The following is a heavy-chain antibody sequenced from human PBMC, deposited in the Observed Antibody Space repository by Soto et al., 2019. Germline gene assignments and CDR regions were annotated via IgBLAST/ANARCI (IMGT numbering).Heavy chain of an antibody. D-gene: IGHD4-17*01. Sequence: GESLKISCKGSGYSFSHFWIGWVRQMSGKGLEWMGIIYPGDSETTYSPSFQGQVTISADKSISTAYLQWSSLKASDTAIYYCAVPATVATATTFDIWGQGTMVTVSS. V-gene: IGHV5-51*01. CDR3: AVPATVATATTFDI. CDR2: IYPGDSET. J-gene: IGHJ3*02. CDR1: GYSFSHFW.